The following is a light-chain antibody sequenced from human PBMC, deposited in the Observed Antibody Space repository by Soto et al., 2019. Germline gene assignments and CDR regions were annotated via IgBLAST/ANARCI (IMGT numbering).Light chain of an antibody. CDR2: GNS. CDR3: QSYDSSLSGSV. CDR1: SSNTGAGYD. Sequence: QSVLTQPPSVSGAPGPRVTISCTGSSSNTGAGYDVHWYQQLPGTAPKLLIYGNSNRPSGVPDRFSGSKSGTSASRAITGLQAEDEADYYCQSYDSSLSGSVFGGGTKLTVL. V-gene: IGLV1-40*01. J-gene: IGLJ2*01.